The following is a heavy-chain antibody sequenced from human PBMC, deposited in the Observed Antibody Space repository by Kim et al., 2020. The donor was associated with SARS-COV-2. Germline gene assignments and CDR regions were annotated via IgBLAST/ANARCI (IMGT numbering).Heavy chain of an antibody. CDR1: GFTFSSYV. D-gene: IGHD2-2*01. V-gene: IGHV3-23*01. J-gene: IGHJ4*02. CDR2: ISSRGDNT. CDR3: ANLGSTYQFDY. Sequence: GGSLRLSCAASGFTFSSYVISWVRQAPGKGLEWVSTISSRGDNTYYADSVKGRFTISRDNSKNTLYLQMNSLRVEDTAIYYCANLGSTYQFDYWGQGTLVTVSS.